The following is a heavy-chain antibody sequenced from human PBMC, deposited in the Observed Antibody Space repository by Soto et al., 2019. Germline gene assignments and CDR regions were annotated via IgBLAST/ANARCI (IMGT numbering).Heavy chain of an antibody. Sequence: QVQLVQSGAEVKKPGSSVKVSCKASGGTFSSYAISWVRQAPGQGLEWMGGIIPIFGTANYAQKFQGRVTITADKSTSTGYMELSSLRSEDTAVYYCARDPRSTLNLNWFDPWGQGTLVTVSS. D-gene: IGHD2-2*01. CDR1: GGTFSSYA. CDR3: ARDPRSTLNLNWFDP. CDR2: IIPIFGTA. J-gene: IGHJ5*02. V-gene: IGHV1-69*06.